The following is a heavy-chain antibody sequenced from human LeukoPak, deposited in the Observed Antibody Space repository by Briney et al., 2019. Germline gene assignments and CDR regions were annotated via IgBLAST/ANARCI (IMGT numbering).Heavy chain of an antibody. D-gene: IGHD6-19*01. CDR1: GVPFSNYY. CDR3: TRAVAGHPD. V-gene: IGHV4-34*01. Sequence: SETLSLTCAVSGVPFSNYYWSWVRQSPRQGLERIGEINHSGYTNYNPSLKSRVTMSIDTSNNQFSLMLTSVTAADTGVYYCTRAVAGHPDWGQGTLVTVSS. CDR2: INHSGYT. J-gene: IGHJ4*02.